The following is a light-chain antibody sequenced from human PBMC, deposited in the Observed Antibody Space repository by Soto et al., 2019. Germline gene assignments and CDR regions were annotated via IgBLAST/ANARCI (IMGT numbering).Light chain of an antibody. J-gene: IGLJ2*01. V-gene: IGLV1-44*01. CDR2: SNT. CDR3: AAWDHSLNGVV. CDR1: SSNIGSHT. Sequence: QSALTQPPSASGTPGQTIAISCSGGSSNIGSHTVNWYQQLPGTAPRLLIYSNTQRPSGVPDRFSGSKSGTSASLAISGLQSEYEGDYYCAAWDHSLNGVVFGGGTKVTVL.